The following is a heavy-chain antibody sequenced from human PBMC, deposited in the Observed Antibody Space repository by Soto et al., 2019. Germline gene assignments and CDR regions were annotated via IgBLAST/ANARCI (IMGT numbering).Heavy chain of an antibody. J-gene: IGHJ4*02. V-gene: IGHV1-18*01. CDR2: VSGYNGNT. D-gene: IGHD6-13*01. CDR1: GYTFTNYG. CDR3: ARGGRDSSIWYVTY. Sequence: QVQLVQSGAEVKKPGASVKVSCKASGYTFTNYGISWVRQAPGQGLEGMGWVSGYNGNTNYAQKLQGRVTMTKDTSTSTAYMELRSLRSDDTAVYFCARGGRDSSIWYVTYWGQGTLVTVSS.